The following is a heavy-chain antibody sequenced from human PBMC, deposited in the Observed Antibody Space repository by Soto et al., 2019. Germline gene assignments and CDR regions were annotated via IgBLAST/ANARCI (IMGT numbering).Heavy chain of an antibody. D-gene: IGHD6-13*01. CDR3: ARVPGIAAAAYYYYMDV. CDR1: GYTFTSYG. Sequence: ASVKVSCKASGYTFTSYGISWVRQATGQGLEWMGWMNPNSGNTGYAQKFQGRVTMTRNTSISTAYMGLSSLRSEDTAVYYCARVPGIAAAAYYYYMDVWGKGTTVTVSS. CDR2: MNPNSGNT. V-gene: IGHV1-8*02. J-gene: IGHJ6*03.